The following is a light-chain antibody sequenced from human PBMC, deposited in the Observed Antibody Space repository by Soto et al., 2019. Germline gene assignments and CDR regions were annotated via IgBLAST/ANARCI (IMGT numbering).Light chain of an antibody. Sequence: QSALTQPPSASGSPGQSVTISCAGTSSDVGGYNYVSWYQQHPGKAPKLMIYEVSKRPSGVPDRFSGSKSGNTASLTVCGRQAEDEADSYCSSFAGSTNLRVFGGGTKLTVL. V-gene: IGLV2-8*01. J-gene: IGLJ2*01. CDR2: EVS. CDR1: SSDVGGYNY. CDR3: SSFAGSTNLRV.